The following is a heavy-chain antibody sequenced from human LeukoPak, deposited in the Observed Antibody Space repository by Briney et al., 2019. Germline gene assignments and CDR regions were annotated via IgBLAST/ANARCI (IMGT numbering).Heavy chain of an antibody. D-gene: IGHD6-25*01. V-gene: IGHV3-33*01. CDR3: ARDPVSGGYYYYYMDV. Sequence: PGGSLRLSCAASGFTSSSYGMHWVRQAPGKGLEWVAVIWYDGSNKYYADSVKGRFTISRDNSKNTLYLQMNSLRAEDTAVYYCARDPVSGGYYYYYMDVWGKGTTVTVSS. CDR2: IWYDGSNK. CDR1: GFTSSSYG. J-gene: IGHJ6*03.